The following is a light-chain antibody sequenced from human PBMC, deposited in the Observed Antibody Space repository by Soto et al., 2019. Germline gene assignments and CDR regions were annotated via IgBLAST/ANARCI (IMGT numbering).Light chain of an antibody. J-gene: IGKJ1*01. V-gene: IGKV3-15*01. CDR3: QQYVSSPWA. CDR1: QSVSSN. Sequence: EIVLTQSPATLSVSPGERVTLSCRASQSVSSNLVWYQQKPGQAPRLLIYGASTRATGIPARFSGRGSGTDFTLTISRLEPEDFAVYYCQQYVSSPWAFGQGTKVDIK. CDR2: GAS.